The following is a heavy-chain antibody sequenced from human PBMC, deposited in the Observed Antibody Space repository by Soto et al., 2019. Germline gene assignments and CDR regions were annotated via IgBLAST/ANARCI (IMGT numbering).Heavy chain of an antibody. CDR1: GGSISSYY. CDR3: ARDGQRRYYGPDV. D-gene: IGHD3-16*01. V-gene: IGHV4-59*01. J-gene: IGHJ6*02. Sequence: SETLSLTCTVSGGSISSYYWSWIRQPPGKGLEWIGYIYYSGSTNYNPSLKSRVTISVDTSKNQFSLKLSSVTAADTAVYYCARDGQRRYYGPDVWGQGTTVTVSS. CDR2: IYYSGST.